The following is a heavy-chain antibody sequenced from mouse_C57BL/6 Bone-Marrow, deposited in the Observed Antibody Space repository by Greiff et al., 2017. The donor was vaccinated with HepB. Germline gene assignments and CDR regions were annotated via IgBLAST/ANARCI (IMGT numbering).Heavy chain of an antibody. D-gene: IGHD1-1*01. CDR1: GYTFTDYY. CDR3: VYYYGSRENLDY. CDR2: IFPGSGST. Sequence: VQLQESGPELVKPGASVKISCKASGYTFTDYYINWVKQRPGQGLEWIGWIFPGSGSTYYNEKFKGKATLTVDKSSSTAYMLLSSLTSEDSAVYVCVYYYGSRENLDYWGQGTSLTVSS. V-gene: IGHV1-75*01. J-gene: IGHJ2*02.